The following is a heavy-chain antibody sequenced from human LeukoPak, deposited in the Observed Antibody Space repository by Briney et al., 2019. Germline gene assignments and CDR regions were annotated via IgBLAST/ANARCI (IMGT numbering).Heavy chain of an antibody. D-gene: IGHD3-22*01. Sequence: SETLSLICNVPGDSINNYYWSWVRQPPGKGLEWIGYIYYSGSTNYNPSLKSRVTISVDTSKNQFSLKLSSVTAADTAVYYCARGSPMRDWGQGTLVTVSS. CDR3: ARGSPMRD. CDR1: GDSINNYY. V-gene: IGHV4-59*01. J-gene: IGHJ4*02. CDR2: IYYSGST.